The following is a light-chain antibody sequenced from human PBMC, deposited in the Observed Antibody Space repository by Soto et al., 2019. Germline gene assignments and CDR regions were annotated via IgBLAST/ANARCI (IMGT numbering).Light chain of an antibody. Sequence: EIVLTQSPGTLSLSPGERATLSCRASQSVSSSYLAWYQQKPGQAPRLLIYAASSRATGIPDRFSGSGSGTDFTLTISRLEPEDFAIYFCQQRGNWWTFGQGTKVEI. CDR2: AAS. V-gene: IGKV3D-20*02. J-gene: IGKJ1*01. CDR3: QQRGNWWT. CDR1: QSVSSSY.